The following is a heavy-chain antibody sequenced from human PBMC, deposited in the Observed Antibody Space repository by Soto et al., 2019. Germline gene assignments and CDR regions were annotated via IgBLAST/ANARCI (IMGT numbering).Heavy chain of an antibody. Sequence: SVKVSCKASAGTFSSYAISWVRQAPGQGLEWMGGIIPIFGTANYAQKFQGRVTITADESTSTAYMELSSLRSEDTAVYYCARVYGGGYDHTNYYYYGMDVWGQGTTVTVSS. CDR2: IIPIFGTA. J-gene: IGHJ6*02. D-gene: IGHD5-12*01. V-gene: IGHV1-69*13. CDR3: ARVYGGGYDHTNYYYYGMDV. CDR1: AGTFSSYA.